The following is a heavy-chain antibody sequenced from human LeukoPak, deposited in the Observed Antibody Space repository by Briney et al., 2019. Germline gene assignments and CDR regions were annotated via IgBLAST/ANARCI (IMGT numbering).Heavy chain of an antibody. D-gene: IGHD4/OR15-4a*01. V-gene: IGHV1-69*04. CDR2: IIPVLNIT. Sequence: SVKVSCKTSGGTFSSSAITWVRQAPGQGLEWMGRIIPVLNITSYAQKFQGRVTITADTSTSTVYMELSSLRSEETAVYYCARDQGLTAPPPYGLDVWGQGTTVIVSS. J-gene: IGHJ6*02. CDR1: GGTFSSSA. CDR3: ARDQGLTAPPPYGLDV.